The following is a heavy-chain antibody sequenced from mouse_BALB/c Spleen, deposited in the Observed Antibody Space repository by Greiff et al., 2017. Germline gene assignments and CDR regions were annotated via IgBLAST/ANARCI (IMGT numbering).Heavy chain of an antibody. CDR1: GYTFTDYN. D-gene: IGHD2-4*01. CDR3: ARERTTMITFAY. Sequence: EVQLVESGPELVKPGASVKISCKASGYTFTDYNMHWVKQSHGKSLEWIGYIYPYNGGTGYNQKFKSKATLTVDNSSSTAYMELRSLTPEDSAVYYCARERTTMITFAYWGQGTLVTVSA. J-gene: IGHJ3*01. CDR2: IYPYNGGT. V-gene: IGHV1S29*02.